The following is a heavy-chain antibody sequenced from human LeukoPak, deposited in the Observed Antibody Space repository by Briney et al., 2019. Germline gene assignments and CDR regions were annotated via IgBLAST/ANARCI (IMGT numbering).Heavy chain of an antibody. CDR2: IIPILGIA. Sequence: SVKVSCKASGGAFSSYAISWVRQAPGQGLEWMGRIIPILGIANYAQKFQGRVTITADKSTSTAYMELSSLRSEDTAVYYCAGENDYGDFSPDYWGQGTLVTVSS. CDR3: AGENDYGDFSPDY. CDR1: GGAFSSYA. D-gene: IGHD4-17*01. V-gene: IGHV1-69*04. J-gene: IGHJ4*02.